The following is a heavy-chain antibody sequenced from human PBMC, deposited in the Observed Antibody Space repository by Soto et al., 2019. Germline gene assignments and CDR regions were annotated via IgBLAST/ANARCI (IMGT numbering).Heavy chain of an antibody. D-gene: IGHD1-1*01. CDR3: ARQYGTTFDY. Sequence: PSETLSLTCTVSGGSISSGGYYWSWIRQPPGKGLEWIGYIYHSGSTTYNPSLKSRVTISVDTSKNQFSLKLSSVTAADTAVYYCARQYGTTFDYWGQGTLVTVSS. CDR1: GGSISSGGYY. V-gene: IGHV4-61*08. CDR2: IYHSGST. J-gene: IGHJ4*02.